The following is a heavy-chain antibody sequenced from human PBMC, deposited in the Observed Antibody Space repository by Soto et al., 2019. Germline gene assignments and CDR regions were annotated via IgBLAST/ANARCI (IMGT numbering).Heavy chain of an antibody. CDR2: ISGSGGAT. J-gene: IGHJ6*02. V-gene: IGHV3-23*01. D-gene: IGHD4-17*01. CDR1: GFTFSSYA. CDR3: ARDNDDYGDYAYYYYGMDV. Sequence: GGSLRLSCAASGFTFSSYAMTWVRQAPGKGLEWVSAISGSGGATYYADSAKGRFTISRDNSKNTLYLQMNSLRAEDTAVYYCARDNDDYGDYAYYYYGMDVWGQGTTVTVSS.